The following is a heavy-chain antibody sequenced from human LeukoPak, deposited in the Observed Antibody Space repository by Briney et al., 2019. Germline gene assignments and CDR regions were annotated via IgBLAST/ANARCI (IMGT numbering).Heavy chain of an antibody. CDR1: GFTFDDYA. D-gene: IGHD5-18*01. CDR3: AKGTGSPIHDAFGI. Sequence: GRSLRLSCAASGFTFDDYAMHWVRQAPGKGLEWVSGISWNSGSIGYGDSVKGRFTISRDNAKNSLYPQMYSLRSEDTALYYCAKGTGSPIHDAFGIWGQGTMVTVSS. CDR2: ISWNSGSI. J-gene: IGHJ3*02. V-gene: IGHV3-9*01.